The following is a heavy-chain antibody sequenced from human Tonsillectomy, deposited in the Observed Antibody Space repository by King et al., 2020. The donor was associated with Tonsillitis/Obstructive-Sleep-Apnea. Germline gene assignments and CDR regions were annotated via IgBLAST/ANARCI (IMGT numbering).Heavy chain of an antibody. V-gene: IGHV1-18*01. Sequence: VQLVESGTEVKKPGASVKVSCKASGYTFTKYGISWVRQAPGQGLEWMGWINSYNGNTNSAQKLQGRVTMTTDTSTTTAYMELRSLRSDDTAVYYCARGGDFWRVYYPDYWGQGTLVTVSS. CDR1: GYTFTKYG. CDR2: INSYNGNT. J-gene: IGHJ4*02. D-gene: IGHD3-3*01. CDR3: ARGGDFWRVYYPDY.